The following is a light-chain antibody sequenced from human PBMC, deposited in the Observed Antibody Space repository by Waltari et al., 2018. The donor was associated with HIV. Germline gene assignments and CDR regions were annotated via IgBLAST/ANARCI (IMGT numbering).Light chain of an antibody. Sequence: DIVMTQSPLSLPVTPGEPASTSCRSSHSLLHSNGYNYLDWYLQKPGQSPQLLIYLGSNRASGVPDRFSGSGSGTDFTLKISRVEAEDVGVYYCMQALQTLGTFGQGTKLEIK. J-gene: IGKJ2*02. CDR1: HSLLHSNGYNY. V-gene: IGKV2-28*01. CDR3: MQALQTLGT. CDR2: LGS.